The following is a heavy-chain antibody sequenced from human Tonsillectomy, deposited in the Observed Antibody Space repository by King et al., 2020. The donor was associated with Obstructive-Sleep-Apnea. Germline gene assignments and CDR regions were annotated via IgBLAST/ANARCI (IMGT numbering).Heavy chain of an antibody. CDR3: ARDLVTAASSD. Sequence: VQLVESGAEVKKPGASVKVSCKASVYTFTSYGTSWVRQAPGQGVEWRGWISGYSGNTNYAQTFQGRVTLTLDTSTTTVYMEMRSRRSDDTPVYYCARDLVTAASSDWGQGTLVTVSS. D-gene: IGHD6-13*01. CDR1: VYTFTSYG. CDR2: ISGYSGNT. V-gene: IGHV1-18*01. J-gene: IGHJ4*02.